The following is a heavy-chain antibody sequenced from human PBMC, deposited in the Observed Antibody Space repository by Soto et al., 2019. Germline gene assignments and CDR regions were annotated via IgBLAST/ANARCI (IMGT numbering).Heavy chain of an antibody. D-gene: IGHD4-17*01. V-gene: IGHV3-48*02. Sequence: GGSLRLSCAVSGFTFGDYSMNWVRQAPGKGLEWVSYISSSSTTHYADSVKGRFTISRDNVKNSLYLQMNSLRDEDTAVYFCAKDLLYYHDDHNDIHYGVDYWGQGTQVTVSS. CDR1: GFTFGDYS. CDR3: AKDLLYYHDDHNDIHYGVDY. CDR2: ISSSSTT. J-gene: IGHJ4*02.